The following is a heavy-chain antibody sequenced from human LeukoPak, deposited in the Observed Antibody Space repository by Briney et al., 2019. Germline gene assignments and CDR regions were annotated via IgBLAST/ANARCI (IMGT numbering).Heavy chain of an antibody. CDR2: FDPEDGET. J-gene: IGHJ4*02. V-gene: IGHV1-24*01. D-gene: IGHD5-24*01. Sequence: EASVKVSCKVSGYTLTELSMHWVRQAPGKGLEWMGGFDPEDGETIYAQKFQGRVTMTEDTSTDTAYMELSSLRSEDTAVYYCATDGRDGYNFDFDYWGQGTLVTVSS. CDR1: GYTLTELS. CDR3: ATDGRDGYNFDFDY.